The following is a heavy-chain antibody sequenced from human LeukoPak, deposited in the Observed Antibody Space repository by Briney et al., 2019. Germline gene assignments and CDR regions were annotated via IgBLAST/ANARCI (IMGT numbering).Heavy chain of an antibody. CDR3: ARMIVMVTAGLGYYYGMDV. J-gene: IGHJ6*02. CDR2: INHSGST. Sequence: SETLSLTCAVYGGSFSGYYWSWIRQPPGKGLEWIGEINHSGSTNYNPSLKSRVTISVDTSKNQFSLKLSSVTAADTAVYYCARMIVMVTAGLGYYYGMDVWGQGTTVTVSS. D-gene: IGHD3-22*01. CDR1: GGSFSGYY. V-gene: IGHV4-34*01.